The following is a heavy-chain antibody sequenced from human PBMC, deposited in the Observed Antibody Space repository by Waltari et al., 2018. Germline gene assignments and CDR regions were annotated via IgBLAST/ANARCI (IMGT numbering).Heavy chain of an antibody. Sequence: EVQLLESGGGLVQPGGSLRLSCVVSGLNFSTSAISWVRQATGKGLEWVSAISISGGKRYYGDSVRGRFTISRDNSKNALYLQMNSLRAEDTAVYYCAKEIRPNDYWGQGTLVTVSS. V-gene: IGHV3-23*01. CDR2: ISISGGKR. J-gene: IGHJ4*02. CDR1: GLNFSTSA. CDR3: AKEIRPNDY.